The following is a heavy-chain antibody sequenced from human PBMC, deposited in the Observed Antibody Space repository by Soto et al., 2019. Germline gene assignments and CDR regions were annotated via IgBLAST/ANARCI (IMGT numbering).Heavy chain of an antibody. J-gene: IGHJ4*02. Sequence: GGSLRLSCAASGFTVSNSYLNWVRQAPGKGLEWVSVIYGGGSTFYADSVKGRFTISRDNSKNTLYLQMNSLRAEDTAVYYCAREDRYTTSWYSFDYWGQGTLVTVSS. CDR3: AREDRYTTSWYSFDY. CDR2: IYGGGST. D-gene: IGHD6-13*01. V-gene: IGHV3-53*01. CDR1: GFTVSNSY.